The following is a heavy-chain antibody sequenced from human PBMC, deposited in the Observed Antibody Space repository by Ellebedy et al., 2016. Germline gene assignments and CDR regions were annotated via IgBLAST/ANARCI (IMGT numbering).Heavy chain of an antibody. CDR3: AGRDNSWYFDL. CDR2: VHYSGST. CDR1: GGSIRSYY. V-gene: IGHV4-59*01. J-gene: IGHJ2*01. D-gene: IGHD1-1*01. Sequence: SETLSLTCAVSGGSIRSYYWTWIRQPPGKGLEWIGSVHYSGSTNYNPSLKSRVTISVDTSRNQFSLRLTSVTAADTAVYYCAGRDNSWYFDLWGRGTLVTVTS.